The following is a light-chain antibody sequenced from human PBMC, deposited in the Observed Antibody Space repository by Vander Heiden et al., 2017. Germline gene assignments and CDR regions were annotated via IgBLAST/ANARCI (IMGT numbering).Light chain of an antibody. J-gene: IGLJ1*01. CDR1: SSDVGGYNY. Sequence: QSALTQPPSASGSPGQSLTISCTGTSSDVGGYNYVSWYQQHPGKAPKLMIYEVSQRPSGVPDRFSGSKSGNTASLTVSGLQAEDEADYFCSSYAGSNNLVFGTGTKVTVL. CDR3: SSYAGSNNLV. CDR2: EVS. V-gene: IGLV2-8*01.